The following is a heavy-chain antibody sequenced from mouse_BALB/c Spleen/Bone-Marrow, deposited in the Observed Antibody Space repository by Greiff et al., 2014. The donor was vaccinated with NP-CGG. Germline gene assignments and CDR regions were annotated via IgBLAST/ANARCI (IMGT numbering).Heavy chain of an antibody. V-gene: IGHV1-54*01. Sequence: VNVVESGADLVRPGTSVKVSCKASGYAFTNYLIEWVKQRPGQGLEWIGVINPGSGATNYNEKFKGKATLTADKSSSTAYMQLSSLTSDDSAVYFCARKLGPSYAMDYWGQGTSVTVSS. J-gene: IGHJ4*01. CDR2: INPGSGAT. CDR1: GYAFTNYL. D-gene: IGHD4-1*01. CDR3: ARKLGPSYAMDY.